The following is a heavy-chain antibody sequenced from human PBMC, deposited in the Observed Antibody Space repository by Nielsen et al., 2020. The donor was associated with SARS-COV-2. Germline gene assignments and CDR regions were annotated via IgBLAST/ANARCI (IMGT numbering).Heavy chain of an antibody. CDR3: ARDLRRSSLAYYYYGMDV. CDR2: IYSGGST. V-gene: IGHV3-53*01. Sequence: GESLKISCAASGFTVSSNYMSWVRQAPGKVLEWVSVIYSGGSTYYADSVKGRFTISRDNSKNTLYLQLNSLRAEDTAVYYCARDLRRSSLAYYYYGMDVWGQGTTVTVSS. D-gene: IGHD6-13*01. J-gene: IGHJ6*02. CDR1: GFTVSSNY.